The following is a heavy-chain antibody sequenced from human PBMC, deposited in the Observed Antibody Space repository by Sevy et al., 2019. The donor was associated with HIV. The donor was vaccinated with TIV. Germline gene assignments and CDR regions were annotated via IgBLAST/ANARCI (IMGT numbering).Heavy chain of an antibody. CDR2: IHYSGTT. CDR1: GGPISSYY. D-gene: IGHD5-12*01. CDR3: AGAPPVRSGDDSLNWFDP. V-gene: IGHV4-59*01. J-gene: IGHJ5*02. Sequence: SETLSLTCSVSGGPISSYYWSWIRQPPGKRLEWIGYIHYSGTTNYNPSLNSRLTISVDTSTNQFSLGLTSVTAAETAVYYCAGAPPVRSGDDSLNWFDPWGQGILVTVSS.